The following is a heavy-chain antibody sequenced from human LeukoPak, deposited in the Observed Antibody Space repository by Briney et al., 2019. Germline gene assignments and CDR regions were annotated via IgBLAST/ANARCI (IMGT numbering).Heavy chain of an antibody. J-gene: IGHJ4*02. CDR3: AKVPSSASGWYRFDY. Sequence: PGGSLRLSCAASGFTFRIYDMNWARQAPGKGLEWVSYISSSGSTRSYADSVKGRFTVSRDNSKNSLYLQMNSLRPEDTALYYCAKVPSSASGWYRFDYWGQGTLVTVSS. CDR1: GFTFRIYD. CDR2: ISSSGSTR. V-gene: IGHV3-48*03. D-gene: IGHD6-19*01.